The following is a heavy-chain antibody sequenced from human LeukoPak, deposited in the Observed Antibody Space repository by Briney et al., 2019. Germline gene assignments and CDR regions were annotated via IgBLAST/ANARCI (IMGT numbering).Heavy chain of an antibody. V-gene: IGHV3-7*04. CDR1: GFTFTNDF. CDR2: MRVDGTDI. Sequence: GGSLRLSCAASGFTFTNDFMTWVRQAPGKGLEWVTNMRVDGTDIHYVDSVKGRFTISSDNARNSLYLQMNTLRAEDTAVYYCARGRGWTYDSWGRGTLVTVSS. D-gene: IGHD3/OR15-3a*01. J-gene: IGHJ4*02. CDR3: ARGRGWTYDS.